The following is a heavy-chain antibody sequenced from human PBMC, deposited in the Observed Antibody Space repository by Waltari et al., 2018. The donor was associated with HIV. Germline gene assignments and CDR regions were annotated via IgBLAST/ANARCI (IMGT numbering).Heavy chain of an antibody. CDR3: TTEGLYCSGGTCYSRFDP. J-gene: IGHJ5*02. CDR1: GYTLSELT. Sequence: QVPLVQSGAEVKKPGASVKVSCKVSGYTLSELTMNWVRQAPGKGLGGMGGFDPEQGKTIYAQNFQGRVTMTEDAATDTAYMELSSLRSEDTAVYYCTTEGLYCSGGTCYSRFDPWGQGTLVTVSS. D-gene: IGHD2-15*01. V-gene: IGHV1-24*01. CDR2: FDPEQGKT.